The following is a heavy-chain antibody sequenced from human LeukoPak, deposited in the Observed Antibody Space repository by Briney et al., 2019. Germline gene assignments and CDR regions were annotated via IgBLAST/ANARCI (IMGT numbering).Heavy chain of an antibody. J-gene: IGHJ4*02. CDR3: AREGSGYSTNFDY. CDR1: GFSINSGYY. V-gene: IGHV4-38-2*02. D-gene: IGHD3-3*01. Sequence: SETLSLTCTVSGFSINSGYYWGWIRRSPGKGLEWIGSIHYRGTTYYNPSLLSRGTISVDTSKNQFSLKLNSVTAADTAVYFCAREGSGYSTNFDYWGQGTLVTVSS. CDR2: IHYRGTT.